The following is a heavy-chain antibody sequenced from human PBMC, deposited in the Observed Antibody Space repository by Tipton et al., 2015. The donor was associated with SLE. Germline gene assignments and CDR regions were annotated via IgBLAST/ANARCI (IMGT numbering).Heavy chain of an antibody. CDR1: GGSISGYY. V-gene: IGHV4-59*01. CDR2: IYYSGST. Sequence: TLSLTCTVSGGSISGYYWSWIRQPPGKGLEWIGYIYYSGSTNYNPSLKSRVTISVDTSKNQFSLKLSSVTAADTAVYYCARGLYYYYGMDVWGQGTTVTVSS. J-gene: IGHJ6*02. CDR3: ARGLYYYYGMDV.